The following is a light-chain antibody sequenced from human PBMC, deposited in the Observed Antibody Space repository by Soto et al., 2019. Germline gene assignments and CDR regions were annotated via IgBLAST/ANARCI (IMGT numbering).Light chain of an antibody. V-gene: IGKV3-11*01. J-gene: IGKJ1*01. CDR1: QSVSSY. CDR2: DAS. Sequence: EIVLTQSPATLSLSPGERATLSCRASQSVSSYLAWYQQKPGQAPRLLIYDASNRATGIPARFSGSGSGTEFTLTISTLQSEDYAVYYCHQYNTWPPWTFGQGTKVDIK. CDR3: HQYNTWPPWT.